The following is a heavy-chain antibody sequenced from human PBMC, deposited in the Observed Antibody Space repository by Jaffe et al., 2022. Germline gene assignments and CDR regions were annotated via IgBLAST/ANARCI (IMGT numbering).Heavy chain of an antibody. CDR1: GYSFTSYW. V-gene: IGHV5-51*03. J-gene: IGHJ1*01. CDR2: IYPGDSDT. D-gene: IGHD1-26*01. CDR3: VRPYSGSYYVGDAEYFQH. Sequence: EVQLVQSGAEVKKPGESLKISCKGSGYSFTSYWIGWVRQMPGKGLEWMGIIYPGDSDTRYSPSFQGQVTISADKSISTAYLQWSSLKASDTAMYYCVRPYSGSYYVGDAEYFQHWGQGTLVTVSS.